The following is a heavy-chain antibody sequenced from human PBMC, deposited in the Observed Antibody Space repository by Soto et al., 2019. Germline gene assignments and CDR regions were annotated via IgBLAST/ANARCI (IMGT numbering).Heavy chain of an antibody. CDR3: TRRRDYYDSGGYYIPSDAFDI. CDR1: GFTFSGSD. J-gene: IGHJ3*02. Sequence: GGSLRLSCAASGFTFSGSDMHWVRQASGKGLEWVGRIRSKANNYATAYVASVKGRFAISRDDSKNTAYLQMNSLKTEDTAVYYCTRRRDYYDSGGYYIPSDAFDIWGQGTMVTVSS. D-gene: IGHD3-22*01. CDR2: IRSKANNYAT. V-gene: IGHV3-73*01.